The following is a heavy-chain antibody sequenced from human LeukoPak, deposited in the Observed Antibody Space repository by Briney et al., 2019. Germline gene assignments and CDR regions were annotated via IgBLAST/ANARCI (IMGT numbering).Heavy chain of an antibody. D-gene: IGHD3-22*01. CDR2: ISGYNGNT. V-gene: IGHV1-18*01. Sequence: ASVKVSCKASGYTFTSYGISWVRQAPGQGLEWMGWISGYNGNTNYAQKLQGRVTMTTDTSTSTAYMELRSLRSDDTAVYYCARVYYYDSSGDYWGQGTLVTVSS. CDR3: ARVYYYDSSGDY. J-gene: IGHJ4*02. CDR1: GYTFTSYG.